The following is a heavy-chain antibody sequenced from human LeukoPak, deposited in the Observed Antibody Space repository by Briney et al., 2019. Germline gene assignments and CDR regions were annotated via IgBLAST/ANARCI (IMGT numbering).Heavy chain of an antibody. CDR1: GFTFSSYA. V-gene: IGHV3-33*08. J-gene: IGHJ6*02. Sequence: GGSLRLSCAASGFTFSSYAMHWVRQAPGKGLEWVAVIWYDGSNKYYADSVEGRFTISRDNSKNTLYLQMNSLRAEDTAVYYCARGRIAATSVGITNYYYYYGMDVWGQGTTVTVSS. CDR3: ARGRIAATSVGITNYYYYYGMDV. CDR2: IWYDGSNK. D-gene: IGHD6-25*01.